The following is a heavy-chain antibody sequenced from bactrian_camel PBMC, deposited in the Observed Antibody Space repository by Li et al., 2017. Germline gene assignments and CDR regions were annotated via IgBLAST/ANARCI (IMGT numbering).Heavy chain of an antibody. CDR2: IDNNHRTT. J-gene: IGHJ4*01. Sequence: HVQLVESGGGSVQAGGSLRLSCLATGNTIGWQFHCMAWFRQVPGKGREGVAAIDNNHRTTYTDSVAGRFAISRGNVKNTLYLQMNNLTPDDTGKYYCAVGQRVYDAIEPLCTHQAEFTNFGEGTQVTVS. CDR1: GNTIGWQFHC. D-gene: IGHD4*01. V-gene: IGHV3S1*01.